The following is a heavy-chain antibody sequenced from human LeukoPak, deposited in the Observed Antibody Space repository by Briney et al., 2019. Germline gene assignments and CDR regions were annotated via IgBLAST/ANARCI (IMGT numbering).Heavy chain of an antibody. CDR1: GFTFSSYE. J-gene: IGHJ2*01. Sequence: PGGSLRLSCAASGFTFSSYEMNWVRQAPAKGLEWLSYISSSGGTMYYADSVKGRFTISRDNAKNSLYLQMSSLRVEDTAVYYCARAGRVTASGWGRHFDLWGRGTLSLSPQ. D-gene: IGHD3-10*01. V-gene: IGHV3-48*03. CDR2: ISSSGGTM. CDR3: ARAGRVTASGWGRHFDL.